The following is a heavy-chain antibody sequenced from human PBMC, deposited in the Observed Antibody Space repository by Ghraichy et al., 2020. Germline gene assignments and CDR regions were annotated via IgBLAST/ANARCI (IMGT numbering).Heavy chain of an antibody. CDR2: INHSGST. V-gene: IGHV4-34*01. Sequence: SETLSLTCAVYGGSFSGYYWSWIRQPPGKGLEWIGEINHSGSTNYNPSLKSRVTISVDTSKNQFSLKLSSVTAADTAVYYCARGRYYGLYENYYYYMDVWGKGTTVTVSS. D-gene: IGHD3-10*01. J-gene: IGHJ6*03. CDR3: ARGRYYGLYENYYYYMDV. CDR1: GGSFSGYY.